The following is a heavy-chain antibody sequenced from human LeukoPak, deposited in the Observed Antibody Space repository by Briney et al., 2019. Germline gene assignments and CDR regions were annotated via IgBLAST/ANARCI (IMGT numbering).Heavy chain of an antibody. D-gene: IGHD1-20*01. J-gene: IGHJ4*02. V-gene: IGHV4-30-4*01. CDR3: ARYNWGSRDFDY. CDR1: GGSISSGDYY. CDR2: IYYSGST. Sequence: PSQTLSLTCTVSGGSISSGDYYWSWIRQPPGKGLEWIGYIYYSGSTYYNPSLKSRVTISVDTSKNQFSLKLSSVTAADTAVYYCARYNWGSRDFDYWGQGTLVTVSS.